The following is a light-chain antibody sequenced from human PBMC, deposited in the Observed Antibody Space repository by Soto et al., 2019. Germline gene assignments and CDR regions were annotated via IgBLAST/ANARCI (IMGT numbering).Light chain of an antibody. CDR1: QTVSSSY. Sequence: EVVLTQSPGTLSLSPGERATLSCRASQTVSSSYLAWYQQKPGQAPRLLIYGASSRATGIPDRFSGSGSGTDFTLTINRLEPEDYAVYYCHHYGSSPPYTFGQGTNLDI. J-gene: IGKJ2*01. CDR2: GAS. CDR3: HHYGSSPPYT. V-gene: IGKV3-20*01.